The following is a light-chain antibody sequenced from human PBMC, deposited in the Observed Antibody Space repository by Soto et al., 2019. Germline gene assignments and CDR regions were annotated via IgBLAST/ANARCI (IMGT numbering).Light chain of an antibody. CDR3: QQCNDWPHT. Sequence: EIVMTQSPATLSVSPGERATLSCRASQSVSSNLAWYQQKPGQAPRLLIYGASTRATGIPARFSGRRSGTEFTLPISSLQSEDCAVYDGQQCNDWPHTFGQGTNLEIK. CDR1: QSVSSN. J-gene: IGKJ2*01. V-gene: IGKV3-15*01. CDR2: GAS.